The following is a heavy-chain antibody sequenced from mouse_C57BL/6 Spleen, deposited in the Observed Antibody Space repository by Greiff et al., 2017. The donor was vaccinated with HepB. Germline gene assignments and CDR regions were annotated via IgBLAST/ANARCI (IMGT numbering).Heavy chain of an antibody. CDR2: IHPNSGST. J-gene: IGHJ3*01. Sequence: VKLQESGAELVKPGASVKLSCKASGYTFTSYWMHWVKQRPGQGLEWIGMIHPNSGSTNYNEKFKNKATLTVDKSSSTAYMQLSSLTSEDSAVYYFASTINTVNSFAYWGQGTLVTVSA. D-gene: IGHD1-1*01. CDR1: GYTFTSYW. CDR3: ASTINTVNSFAY. V-gene: IGHV1-64*01.